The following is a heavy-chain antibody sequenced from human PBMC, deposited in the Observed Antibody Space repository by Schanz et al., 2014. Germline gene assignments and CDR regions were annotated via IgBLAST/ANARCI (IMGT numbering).Heavy chain of an antibody. D-gene: IGHD6-6*01. Sequence: QVQLVESGGGVVQPGRSLRLSCAASGFTFSSYALHWVRQAPGKGLEWVAFVPFDGSQKFYADSVKGRFTISRDNSKTKNYLHMHSIRPRDEAAYHCASECESGLVLVAAADFDHWGQGILVSVSS. CDR2: VPFDGSQK. CDR1: GFTFSSYA. J-gene: IGHJ4*02. CDR3: ASECESGLVLVAAADFDH. V-gene: IGHV3-30*04.